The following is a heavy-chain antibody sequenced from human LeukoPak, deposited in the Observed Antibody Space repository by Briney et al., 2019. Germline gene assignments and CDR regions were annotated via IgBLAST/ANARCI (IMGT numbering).Heavy chain of an antibody. CDR1: GGSFSGYY. J-gene: IGHJ4*02. CDR2: INHSGST. D-gene: IGHD3-16*02. CDR3: ARVVGGVIVYDY. V-gene: IGHV4-34*01. Sequence: SETLSLTCAVYGGSFSGYYWSWIRQPPGKGLEWIGEINHSGSTNYNPSLKSRVTMSVDTSKNQFSLKLSSVTAADTAVYYCARVVGGVIVYDYWGQGTLVTVSS.